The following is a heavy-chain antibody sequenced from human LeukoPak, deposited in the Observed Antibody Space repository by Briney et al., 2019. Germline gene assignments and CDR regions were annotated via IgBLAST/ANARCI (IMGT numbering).Heavy chain of an antibody. CDR1: GFTFTKYW. J-gene: IGHJ4*02. Sequence: LTGDSLRLSCAASGFTFTKYWVTWVRQAPGKGLEWVGNIKQDGSDKNYMDSVKGRFTISRDNTKNSVYLQMSSLRAEDTAVYYCAREVWGPEYWGQGTLVTVSS. V-gene: IGHV3-7*01. CDR2: IKQDGSDK. D-gene: IGHD1-14*01. CDR3: AREVWGPEY.